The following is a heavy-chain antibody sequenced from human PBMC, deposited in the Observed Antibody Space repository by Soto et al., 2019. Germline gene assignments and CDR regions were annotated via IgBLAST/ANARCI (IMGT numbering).Heavy chain of an antibody. V-gene: IGHV3-30*14. CDR2: ISYDGSNK. CDR1: GFTFSSYA. D-gene: IGHD3-9*01. CDR3: ARPNPPAKYDILTGSIYPPHY. Sequence: SGGSLRLSCAASGFTFSSYAMHWVRQAPGKGLEWVAVISYDGSNKYYADYVKGRFTISRDNSKNTLYLQMNSLRAEDTAVYYCARPNPPAKYDILTGSIYPPHYWGQGTLVTVSS. J-gene: IGHJ4*02.